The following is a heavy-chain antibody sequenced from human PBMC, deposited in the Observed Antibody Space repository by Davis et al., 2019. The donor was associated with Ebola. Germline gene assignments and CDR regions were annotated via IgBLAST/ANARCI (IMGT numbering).Heavy chain of an antibody. Sequence: GGSLRLSCTASGFTVSSNHMSWVRQAPGKGLDWVSSISWNGAFIDYADSVKGRFTISRDNGKNSLYLQMNSLRADDTALYYCAKAAFSGYDYGGVALDLWGQGTMVTVSS. J-gene: IGHJ3*01. CDR1: GFTVSSNH. CDR2: ISWNGAFI. CDR3: AKAAFSGYDYGGVALDL. V-gene: IGHV3-9*01. D-gene: IGHD5-12*01.